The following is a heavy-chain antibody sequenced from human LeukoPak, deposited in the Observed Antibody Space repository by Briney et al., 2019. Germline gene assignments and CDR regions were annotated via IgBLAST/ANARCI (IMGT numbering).Heavy chain of an antibody. J-gene: IGHJ4*02. CDR2: INSDGSST. CDR1: GFTFSSYW. V-gene: IGHV3-74*01. D-gene: IGHD6-13*01. Sequence: GGSLRLSCAASGFTFSSYWMHWVRHAPGKGLVWVSRINSDGSSTNYADSVKGRFTISRDNAKNTLYLQMNSLRAEDTAVYYCARDRSSSWSAEFDYWGQGTLVTVSS. CDR3: ARDRSSSWSAEFDY.